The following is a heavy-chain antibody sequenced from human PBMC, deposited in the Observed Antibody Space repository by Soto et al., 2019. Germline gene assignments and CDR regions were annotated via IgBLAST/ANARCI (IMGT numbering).Heavy chain of an antibody. CDR3: ARQGSY. CDR2: IYFNGNT. Sequence: PSETLSLTCNASGVSIIDTSYYWGWIRQPPGKGLEWIGTIYFNGNTFYNPSLKSRLTISVDTSKNQISLRLTSVTAADTAVYYCARQGSYWGHGTLVTVSS. V-gene: IGHV4-39*01. CDR1: GVSIIDTSYY. J-gene: IGHJ4*01.